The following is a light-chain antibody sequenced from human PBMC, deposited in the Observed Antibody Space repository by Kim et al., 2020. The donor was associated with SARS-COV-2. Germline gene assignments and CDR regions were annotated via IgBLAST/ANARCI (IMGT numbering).Light chain of an antibody. CDR3: QAWDTSSVV. CDR1: NLGDKF. J-gene: IGLJ2*01. V-gene: IGLV3-1*01. CDR2: QDI. Sequence: SYELTQPPSVSVSPGQTATITRSGHNLGDKFASWYQQKAGQSPILIIYQDIERPSGIPERFSGSNSGNTATLTISGTQAMDEADYYCQAWDTSSVVFGGGTQLTVL.